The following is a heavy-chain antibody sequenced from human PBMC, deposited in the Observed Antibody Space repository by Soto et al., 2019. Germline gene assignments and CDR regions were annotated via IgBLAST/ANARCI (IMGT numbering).Heavy chain of an antibody. D-gene: IGHD3-22*01. V-gene: IGHV3-74*01. Sequence: GGSLRLSSAASGFTFSSYWMHWVRQVPGKGLVWVSRISPDGKNTNYADSVKGRFTISRDNAKNTVFLQMNSLRVEDMAVYYCVRGASSGYYRIDYWGQGALVTVSS. CDR3: VRGASSGYYRIDY. CDR1: GFTFSSYW. CDR2: ISPDGKNT. J-gene: IGHJ4*02.